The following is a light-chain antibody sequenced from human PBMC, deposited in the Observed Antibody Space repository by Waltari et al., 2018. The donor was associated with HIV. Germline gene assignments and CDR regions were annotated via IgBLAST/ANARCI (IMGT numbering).Light chain of an antibody. CDR1: RLGSKR. V-gene: IGLV3-21*02. Sequence: SYVLTQPPSVSVAPGQTGRMAWGGNRLGSKRTHWYQQKPGQAPVLVVYDDRDRPSGIPERFSGSNFGNTATLTITRVEAGDEADYYCQVWESSTDDHQVVFGGGTKLTVL. CDR3: QVWESSTDDHQVV. CDR2: DDR. J-gene: IGLJ2*01.